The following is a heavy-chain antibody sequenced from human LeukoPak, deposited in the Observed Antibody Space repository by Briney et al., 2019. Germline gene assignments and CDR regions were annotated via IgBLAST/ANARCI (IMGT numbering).Heavy chain of an antibody. V-gene: IGHV3-30*01. CDR3: FAGYYDSSGARSSRSFDY. CDR2: ISYDGSNK. Sequence: HAGRSLRLSCAASGFTFSSYAMHWVRQAPGKGLEWVAVISYDGSNKYYADSVKGRFTISRDNSKNTLYLQMNSLRAEDTAVYYCFAGYYDSSGARSSRSFDYWGQGTLVTVSS. CDR1: GFTFSSYA. D-gene: IGHD3-22*01. J-gene: IGHJ4*02.